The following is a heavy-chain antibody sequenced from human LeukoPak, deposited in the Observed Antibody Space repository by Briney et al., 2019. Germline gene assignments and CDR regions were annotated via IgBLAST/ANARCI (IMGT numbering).Heavy chain of an antibody. V-gene: IGHV3-30-3*01. D-gene: IGHD2-15*01. CDR2: ISYDGSNK. CDR1: GFTYSSYA. CDR3: ARVRYCSGGSCYYLDY. J-gene: IGHJ4*02. Sequence: GGSLRLPCAASGFTYSSYAMHWVRQAPGKGLEWVAVISYDGSNKYYADSVKGRFTISRDNSKNTLYLQMNSLRAEDTAVYYCARVRYCSGGSCYYLDYWGQGTLVTVSS.